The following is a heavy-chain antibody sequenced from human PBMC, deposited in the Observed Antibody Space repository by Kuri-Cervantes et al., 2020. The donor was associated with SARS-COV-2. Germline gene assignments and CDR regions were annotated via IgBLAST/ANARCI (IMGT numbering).Heavy chain of an antibody. CDR3: AKDRYNYYYYMDV. CDR2: VSNTGAYT. Sequence: GGSLRLSCAASGFTFSSYWMSWVRQAPGKGLEWVASVSNTGAYTYYADSVKGRSNIFRDNSQNTLYLQMNSLRAEDTAVYYCAKDRYNYYYYMDVWGKGTTVTVSS. CDR1: GFTFSSYW. J-gene: IGHJ6*03. V-gene: IGHV3-23*01. D-gene: IGHD1-14*01.